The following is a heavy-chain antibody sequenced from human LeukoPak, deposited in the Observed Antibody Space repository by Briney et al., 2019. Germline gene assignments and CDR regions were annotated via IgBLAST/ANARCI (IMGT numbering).Heavy chain of an antibody. Sequence: GGSLRLSCTASGFTFGDYAMSWVRQAPGKGLEWVGFIRSKAYGGTTEYAASVKGRFTISRDDSKSIAYLQMNSLKTEDTAVYYCTRQKQLVRNYYYYYMDVWGKGTTVTISS. D-gene: IGHD6-13*01. J-gene: IGHJ6*03. CDR1: GFTFGDYA. CDR3: TRQKQLVRNYYYYYMDV. V-gene: IGHV3-49*04. CDR2: IRSKAYGGTT.